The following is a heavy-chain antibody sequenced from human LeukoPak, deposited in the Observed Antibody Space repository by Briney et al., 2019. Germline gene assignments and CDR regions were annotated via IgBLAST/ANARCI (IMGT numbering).Heavy chain of an antibody. V-gene: IGHV3-30*02. D-gene: IGHD4-17*01. CDR1: GFTFSSYR. J-gene: IGHJ4*02. Sequence: PGGSLRLSCAASGFTFSSYRMSWVRQAPGKGLEWMAFIRYDGSNKYYADSVKGRFTISRDNSKNTLYLQMNSLTPDGTAVYYCAKDLTTVTSRGDYWGQGSLVTVSS. CDR3: AKDLTTVTSRGDY. CDR2: IRYDGSNK.